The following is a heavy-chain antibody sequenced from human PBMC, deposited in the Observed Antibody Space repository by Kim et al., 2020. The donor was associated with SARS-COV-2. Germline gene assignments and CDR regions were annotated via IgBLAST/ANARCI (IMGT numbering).Heavy chain of an antibody. V-gene: IGHV4-59*01. CDR1: GGSISSYY. CDR3: ARAAYYYDSSAYLSI. Sequence: SQTLSLTCTVSGGSISSYYWSWIRQPPGKGLEWIGYIYYSGSTNYNPSLKSRVTISVDTSKNQFSLKLSSVTAADTAVYYCARAAYYYDSSAYLSIWGQGTMVTVSS. CDR2: IYYSGST. J-gene: IGHJ3*02. D-gene: IGHD3-22*01.